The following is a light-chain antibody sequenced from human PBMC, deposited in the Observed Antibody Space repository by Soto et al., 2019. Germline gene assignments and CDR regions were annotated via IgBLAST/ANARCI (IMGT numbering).Light chain of an antibody. J-gene: IGLJ3*02. V-gene: IGLV1-44*01. CDR3: AAWDDSLNGRV. CDR1: SSNIGSNT. Sequence: QSVLTQPPSASGTPGQRVTISCCESSSNIGSNTVNWYQQLPGTAPKLLIYSNNQRPSGVPDRFSGSKSGTSASLAISGLQSEDEADYYCAAWDDSLNGRVFGGGTKLTVL. CDR2: SNN.